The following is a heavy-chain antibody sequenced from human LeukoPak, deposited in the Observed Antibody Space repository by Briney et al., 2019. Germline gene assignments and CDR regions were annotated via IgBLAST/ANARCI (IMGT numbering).Heavy chain of an antibody. CDR1: GGSISSSSYY. D-gene: IGHD1-7*01. J-gene: IGHJ3*02. V-gene: IGHV4-39*01. CDR2: IYYSGST. CDR3: ARHRKRITGTTHAFDI. Sequence: PSETLSLTCTVSGGSISSSSYYWGWIRQPPGKGLEWIGSIYYSGSTYYNPSLKSRVTISVDTSKNQFSLKLSSVTAADTAMYYCARHRKRITGTTHAFDIWGQGTMVTVSS.